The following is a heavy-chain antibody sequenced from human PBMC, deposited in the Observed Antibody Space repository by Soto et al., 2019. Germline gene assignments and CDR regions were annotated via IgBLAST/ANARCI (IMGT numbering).Heavy chain of an antibody. D-gene: IGHD3-22*01. Sequence: QVQLVQSGAEVKKPGSSVKVSCKASGGTFSNYAIDWVRQAPGQGLEWMGGIIPIFGAANYEQKVQGKITITEDESTSTAYMELRSLRSEDTSVYYCARGLHYDSSGYYYFYWGQGTLVTVSS. CDR2: IIPIFGAA. V-gene: IGHV1-69*01. CDR3: ARGLHYDSSGYYYFY. CDR1: GGTFSNYA. J-gene: IGHJ4*02.